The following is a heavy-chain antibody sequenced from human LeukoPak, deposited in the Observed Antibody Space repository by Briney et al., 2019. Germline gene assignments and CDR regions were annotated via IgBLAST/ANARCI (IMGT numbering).Heavy chain of an antibody. CDR1: GGSISSYY. Sequence: SETLSLTCTVSGGSISSYYWSWIRQPPGKGLEWIGYIYYSGSTNYNPSLKSRATISVDTSKNQFSLKLSSVTAADTAVYYCARDGYYGSGSDTQGSVWGKGTTVTVSS. J-gene: IGHJ6*04. V-gene: IGHV4-59*12. D-gene: IGHD3-10*01. CDR3: ARDGYYGSGSDTQGSV. CDR2: IYYSGST.